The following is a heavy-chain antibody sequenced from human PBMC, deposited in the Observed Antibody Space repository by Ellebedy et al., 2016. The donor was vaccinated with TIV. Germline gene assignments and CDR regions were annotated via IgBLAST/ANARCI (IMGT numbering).Heavy chain of an antibody. Sequence: GESLKISCAASGFTFSPYAMNWVRQAPGKGLEWVSFVSGSSLTKNYADSVKGRFTISRDNAKNSLYLEMNSLRAEDTAVYYCATDGSYGDHLSPAHAFVFWGRGTTVAVSS. V-gene: IGHV3-48*04. CDR2: VSGSSLTK. J-gene: IGHJ3*01. CDR3: ATDGSYGDHLSPAHAFVF. D-gene: IGHD4-17*01. CDR1: GFTFSPYA.